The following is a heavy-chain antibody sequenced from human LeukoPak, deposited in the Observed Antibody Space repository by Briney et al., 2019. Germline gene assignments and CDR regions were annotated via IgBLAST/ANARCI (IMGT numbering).Heavy chain of an antibody. J-gene: IGHJ4*02. CDR1: GFTLSASA. CDR3: AREGIEVLVD. V-gene: IGHV3-66*01. D-gene: IGHD2-8*02. CDR2: IGSGGTT. Sequence: GGSLRLSCGASGFTLSASAMGWVRQAPGKGLEWVSAIGSGGTTYYSDSVKGRFTISRDNSKNTLYLQMNSLRAEDTAVYYCAREGIEVLVDWGQGTLVTVSS.